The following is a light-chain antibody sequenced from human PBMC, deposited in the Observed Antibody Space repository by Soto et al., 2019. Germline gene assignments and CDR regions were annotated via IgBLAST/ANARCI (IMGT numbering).Light chain of an antibody. Sequence: QSALTQPASVSGSPGQSITISCTGTSSDVGGFNYFFWYQQHPGKAPKLMIYDVSNRPSGVSNRFSGSKSGNTASLTISGLQAEDEADYYFSSYTSSSTLVFGGGTKLTVL. J-gene: IGLJ2*01. CDR2: DVS. CDR1: SSDVGGFNY. CDR3: SSYTSSSTLV. V-gene: IGLV2-14*01.